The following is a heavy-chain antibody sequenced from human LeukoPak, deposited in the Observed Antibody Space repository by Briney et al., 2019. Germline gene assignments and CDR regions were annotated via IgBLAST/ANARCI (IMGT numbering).Heavy chain of an antibody. CDR1: GGSISSYY. CDR2: IYYSGST. Sequence: SQTLSLTCTVSGGSISSYYWSWIGQPPGKGLEWIGYIYYSGSTNYNPSLKSRVTISVDTSKNQFSLGLSSVTAADTAVYYCARGPTRYYFDCWGQGTLVTVSS. J-gene: IGHJ4*02. CDR3: ARGPTRYYFDC. V-gene: IGHV4-59*01. D-gene: IGHD4-17*01.